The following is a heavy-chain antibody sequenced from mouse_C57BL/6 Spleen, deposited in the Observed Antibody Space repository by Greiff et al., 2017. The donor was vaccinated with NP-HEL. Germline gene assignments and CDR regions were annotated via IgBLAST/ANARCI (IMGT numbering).Heavy chain of an antibody. CDR1: GYTFTSYW. D-gene: IGHD2-10*01. CDR3: ARSPYYGNYGFDY. J-gene: IGHJ2*01. CDR2: IHPNSGST. V-gene: IGHV1-64*01. Sequence: QVQLQQPGAELVKPGASVKLSCKASGYTFTSYWMHWVKQRPGQGLEWIGMIHPNSGSTNYNEKFKSKATLTVDKSSSTAYMQLSSLTSEDSAVYYCARSPYYGNYGFDYWGQGTTLTVSS.